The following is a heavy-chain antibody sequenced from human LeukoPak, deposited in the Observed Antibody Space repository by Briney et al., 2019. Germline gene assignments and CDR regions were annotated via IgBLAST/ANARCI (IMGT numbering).Heavy chain of an antibody. CDR3: ARTSYDYVWGSYRYMNWFDP. J-gene: IGHJ5*02. D-gene: IGHD3-16*02. Sequence: PSETLSLTCTVSGGSISSHYWSWIRQPPGKGLEWIGYIYYSGSTNYNPSLKSRVTISVDTSKNQFSLKLSSVTAADTAVYYCARTSYDYVWGSYRYMNWFDPWGQGTLVTVSS. CDR1: GGSISSHY. V-gene: IGHV4-59*11. CDR2: IYYSGST.